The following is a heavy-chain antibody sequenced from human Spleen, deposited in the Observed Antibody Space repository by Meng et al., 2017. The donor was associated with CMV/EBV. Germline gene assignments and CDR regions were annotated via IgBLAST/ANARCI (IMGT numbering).Heavy chain of an antibody. CDR1: GFTVSSNY. CDR3: ARDRAVAGSKKDY. CDR2: IYSGGST. Sequence: GGSLRLSCAASGFTVSSNYMSWVRQAPGKGLEWVSVIYSGGSTYYADSVKGRFTISRDNSKNTLYLQMNSLRAEDTAVYYCARDRAVAGSKKDYWGQGTLVTVSS. V-gene: IGHV3-53*01. J-gene: IGHJ4*02. D-gene: IGHD6-19*01.